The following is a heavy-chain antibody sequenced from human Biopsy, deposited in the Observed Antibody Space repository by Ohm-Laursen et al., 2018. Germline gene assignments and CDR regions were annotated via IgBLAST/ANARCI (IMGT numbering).Heavy chain of an antibody. J-gene: IGHJ5*02. V-gene: IGHV4-4*07. Sequence: TLSLTCTVSGGSLSSYSWSWIRQPAGKGLEWIGQIYTSGITNYNPSLKSRVTKSVDTSKNKFSLRVSSVTAADTAVYYCARDRDRRGWFDPWGQGTLVTVSS. CDR1: GGSLSSYS. CDR2: IYTSGIT. CDR3: ARDRDRRGWFDP. D-gene: IGHD1-14*01.